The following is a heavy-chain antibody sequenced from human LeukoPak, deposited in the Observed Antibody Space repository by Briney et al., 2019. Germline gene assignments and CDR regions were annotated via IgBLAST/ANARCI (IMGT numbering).Heavy chain of an antibody. Sequence: GGSLRLSCAASGFTFSSSWMHWVRQVPGEGLAWVSRISRDGSITNYADSVKGRFTISRDNAKNTVYLQMNSLRAEDTAVFYCVREKEAPGSFDNWGQGTMVAVSS. CDR2: ISRDGSIT. D-gene: IGHD3-9*01. CDR1: GFTFSSSW. CDR3: VREKEAPGSFDN. J-gene: IGHJ3*02. V-gene: IGHV3-74*01.